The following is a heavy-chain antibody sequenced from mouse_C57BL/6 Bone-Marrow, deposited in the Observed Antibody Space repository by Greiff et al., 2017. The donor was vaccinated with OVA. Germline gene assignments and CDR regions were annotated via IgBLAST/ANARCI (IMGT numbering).Heavy chain of an antibody. D-gene: IGHD1-1*01. V-gene: IGHV7-1*01. CDR1: GFTFSDFY. CDR2: SRNKANDYTT. Sequence: EVKLVESGGGLVQSGRSLRLSCATSGFTFSDFYMEWVRQAPGKGLEWIAASRNKANDYTTEYSASVKGRFIVSRDTSQSILYLQMNALRAEDTAIYYCARGLGTTTVVGYWYFDVWGTGTTVTVSS. J-gene: IGHJ1*03. CDR3: ARGLGTTTVVGYWYFDV.